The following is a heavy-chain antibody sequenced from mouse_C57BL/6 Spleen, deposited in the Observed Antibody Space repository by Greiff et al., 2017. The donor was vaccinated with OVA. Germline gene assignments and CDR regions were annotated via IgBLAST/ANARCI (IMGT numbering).Heavy chain of an antibody. CDR1: GYTFTSYW. V-gene: IGHV1-69*01. D-gene: IGHD1-1*01. J-gene: IGHJ1*03. CDR3: ARPDYYGSSPYWYIDV. CDR2: IDPYDSYT. Sequence: QVQLQQPGAELVMPGASVKLSCKASGYTFTSYWMHWVKQRPGQGLEWIGEIDPYDSYTNYNQKFKGKSTLTVDKSSSTAYMQLSSLTSVDSAVYYCARPDYYGSSPYWYIDVWGTGTTVTVSS.